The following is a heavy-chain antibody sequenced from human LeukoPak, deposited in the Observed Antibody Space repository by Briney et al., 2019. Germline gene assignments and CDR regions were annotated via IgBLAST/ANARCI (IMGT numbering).Heavy chain of an antibody. D-gene: IGHD3-10*01. V-gene: IGHV1-18*01. CDR2: ISAYNGNT. CDR1: GYTFTSYG. Sequence: ASVKVSCKASGYTFTSYGISWVRQAPGQGLEWMGRISAYNGNTNYAQKLQGRVTMTTDTSTSTAYMELRSLRSDDTAVYYCARRKIYGSGSFGYNWFDPWGQGTLVTVSS. CDR3: ARRKIYGSGSFGYNWFDP. J-gene: IGHJ5*02.